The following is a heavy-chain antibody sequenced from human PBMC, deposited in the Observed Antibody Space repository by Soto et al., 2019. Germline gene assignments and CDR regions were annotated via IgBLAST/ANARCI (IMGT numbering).Heavy chain of an antibody. J-gene: IGHJ6*02. V-gene: IGHV3-30-3*01. CDR1: GFTFSSYA. D-gene: IGHD6-19*01. Sequence: QVQLVESGGGVVQPGRSLRLSCAASGFTFSSYAMHWVRQAPGKGLEWVAVISYDGSNKYYADSMKGRFTISRDNSKNTLYLQMNSLRAEDTAVYYCARDRIAVAGNYYYGMDVWGQGTTVTVSS. CDR2: ISYDGSNK. CDR3: ARDRIAVAGNYYYGMDV.